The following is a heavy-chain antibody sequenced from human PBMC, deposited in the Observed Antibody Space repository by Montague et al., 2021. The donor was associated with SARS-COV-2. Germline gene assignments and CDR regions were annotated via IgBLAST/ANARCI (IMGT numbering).Heavy chain of an antibody. CDR2: INSGGST. J-gene: IGHJ4*02. CDR3: ARGWGSFPRSSLVN. CDR1: GFTISINY. Sequence: SLRLSCAASGFTISINYMYWVRQAPGKGLEWVSVINSGGSTYYADSVKGRFTISRHDSKNTLYLQMNSLRAEDTAVYYCARGWGSFPRSSLVNWGQGTLVTVSS. V-gene: IGHV3-53*04. D-gene: IGHD3-22*01.